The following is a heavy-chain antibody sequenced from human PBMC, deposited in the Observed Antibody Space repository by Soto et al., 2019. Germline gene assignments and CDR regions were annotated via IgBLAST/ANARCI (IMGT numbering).Heavy chain of an antibody. Sequence: ASVKVSCKASGYTFTTYYIHWVRQAPGQGLEWMGVVNPSDGYTTYAQKFQGRVAMTRDTFTSTVYMELSSLRSEDTAVYYCARTDYINYPGFDYWGQGTLVTVSS. CDR3: ARTDYINYPGFDY. CDR2: VNPSDGYT. D-gene: IGHD4-4*01. V-gene: IGHV1-46*01. CDR1: GYTFTTYY. J-gene: IGHJ4*02.